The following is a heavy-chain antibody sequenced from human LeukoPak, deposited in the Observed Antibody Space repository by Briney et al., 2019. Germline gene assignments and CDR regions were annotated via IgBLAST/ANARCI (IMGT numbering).Heavy chain of an antibody. CDR1: GFTFSSYA. J-gene: IGHJ4*02. Sequence: GGSLRLSCAASGFTFSSYAMHWVRQAPGKGLEWVAVISYDGSNKYYADSVKGRFTIPRDDSKNTLNLQMNSLRAEDTAIYYCAKSDRGHCSGSICYPLDHWGQGTLVTVSS. CDR3: AKSDRGHCSGSICYPLDH. V-gene: IGHV3-30*07. D-gene: IGHD2-15*01. CDR2: ISYDGSNK.